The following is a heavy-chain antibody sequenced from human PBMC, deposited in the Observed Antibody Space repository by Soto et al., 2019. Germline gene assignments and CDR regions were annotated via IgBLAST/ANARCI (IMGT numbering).Heavy chain of an antibody. CDR1: GGIFSSYA. J-gene: IGHJ4*02. CDR3: ARASSSSAPYDY. Sequence: ASVKVSCKASGGIFSSYAISWVRQAPGQGLEWMGGIIPIFGTANYAQKFQGRVTITADESTSTAYMELSSLRSEDTAVYYCARASSSSAPYDYWGQGTLVTVSS. V-gene: IGHV1-69*13. D-gene: IGHD6-6*01. CDR2: IIPIFGTA.